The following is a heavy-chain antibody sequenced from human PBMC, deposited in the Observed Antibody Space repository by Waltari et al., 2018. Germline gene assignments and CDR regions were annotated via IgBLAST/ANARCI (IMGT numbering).Heavy chain of an antibody. J-gene: IGHJ4*02. CDR1: GFTFSSYS. CDR3: ARDPHIAAREFDY. D-gene: IGHD6-6*01. Sequence: EVQLVESGGGLVKPGGSLRLSCAASGFTFSSYSMNWVRQAPGKGLWWVSSISSSSSYIYYADSVKGRFTISRDNAKNSLYLQMNSLRAEDTAVYYCARDPHIAAREFDYWGQGTLVTVSS. CDR2: ISSSSSYI. V-gene: IGHV3-21*01.